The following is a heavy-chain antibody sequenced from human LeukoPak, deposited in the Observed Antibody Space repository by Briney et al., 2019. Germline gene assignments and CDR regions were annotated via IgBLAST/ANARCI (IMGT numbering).Heavy chain of an antibody. J-gene: IGHJ4*02. D-gene: IGHD2-15*01. CDR2: ISSSDSTI. Sequence: GGSLRLSCAASGFTFSSYEMNWVRQAPGKGLEWVSYISSSDSTIYYADSVEGRFTISRDNAKNSLYLQMNSLRAEDTAVYYCARARYCSGGSCYFDSWGQGTLVTVSS. CDR3: ARARYCSGGSCYFDS. CDR1: GFTFSSYE. V-gene: IGHV3-48*03.